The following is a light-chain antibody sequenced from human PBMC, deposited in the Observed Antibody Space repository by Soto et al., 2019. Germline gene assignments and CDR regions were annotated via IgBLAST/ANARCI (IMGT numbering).Light chain of an antibody. J-gene: IGKJ1*01. CDR3: QQYNIYWT. Sequence: DIQMTQSPSTLSASVGDRVTITCRASQSISSWLAWYQQKPGKAPKLLIYKASSLESGVPSRFSGSGSGTEFTLTISSLQPDDFATDDCQQYNIYWTFGQGTKVEIK. V-gene: IGKV1-5*03. CDR1: QSISSW. CDR2: KAS.